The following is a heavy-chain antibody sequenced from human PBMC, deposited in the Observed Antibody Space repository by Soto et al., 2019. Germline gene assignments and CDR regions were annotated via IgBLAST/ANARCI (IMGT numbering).Heavy chain of an antibody. Sequence: QVQLQQWGAGLLKPSETLSLTCAVYGGSFSGYYLTWIRQHPGKGLEWIGEINHSGSTNYNPSLTSRVTIAVDPSKNQFALTLSSVTATDTAVYYCARCLVYGDRQFDYWGEGSLVTVSS. V-gene: IGHV4-34*01. J-gene: IGHJ4*02. D-gene: IGHD4-17*01. CDR3: ARCLVYGDRQFDY. CDR2: INHSGST. CDR1: GGSFSGYY.